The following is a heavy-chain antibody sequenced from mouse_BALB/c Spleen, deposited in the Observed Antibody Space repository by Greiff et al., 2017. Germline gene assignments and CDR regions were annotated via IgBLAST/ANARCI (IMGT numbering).Heavy chain of an antibody. CDR2: ISDGGSYT. CDR1: GFTFSDYY. CDR3: ASGGFAY. Sequence: EVKLMESGGGLVKPGGSLKLSCAASGFTFSDYYMYWVRQTPEKRLEWVATISDGGSYTYYPDSVKGRFTISRDNAKNNLYLQMSSLKSEDTAMYYCASGGFAYWGQGTLVTVSA. J-gene: IGHJ3*01. V-gene: IGHV5-4*02.